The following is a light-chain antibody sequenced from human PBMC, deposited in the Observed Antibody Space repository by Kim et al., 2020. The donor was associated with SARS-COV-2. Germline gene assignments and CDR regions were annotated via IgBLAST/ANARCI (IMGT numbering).Light chain of an antibody. J-gene: IGLJ2*01. CDR1: SSNIGSNP. Sequence: ELTQPPSASGTPGQKVTISCSGDSSNIGSNPVSWYRHFPGTAPKLLIYGDNLRPSGVPDRLSGSKSGTSASLAISGLQSEDEADYYCAAWDDSLNGDVLFGGGTKLNVL. CDR2: GDN. CDR3: AAWDDSLNGDVL. V-gene: IGLV1-44*01.